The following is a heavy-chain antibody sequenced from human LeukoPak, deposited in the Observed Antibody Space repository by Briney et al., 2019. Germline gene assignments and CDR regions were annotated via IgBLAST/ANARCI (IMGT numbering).Heavy chain of an antibody. CDR3: ARDLPLESSDYDSGPAEDY. J-gene: IGHJ4*02. Sequence: GALKVSCKASGYTFTSYGISWVRQAPGQGLEWMGWIIAFNVKTNNAQKLQGRVTMTTDTSTSTAYMELRSLRSDDTAVYYCARDLPLESSDYDSGPAEDYWGQGTLVSVS. D-gene: IGHD3-22*01. CDR1: GYTFTSYG. V-gene: IGHV1-18*01. CDR2: IIAFNVKT.